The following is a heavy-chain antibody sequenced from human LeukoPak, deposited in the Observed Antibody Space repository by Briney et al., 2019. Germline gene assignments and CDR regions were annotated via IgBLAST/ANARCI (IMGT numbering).Heavy chain of an antibody. V-gene: IGHV4-34*01. Sequence: SETLSLTCAVYGGSFSGYYWSWIRRPPGKGLEWIGEINHSGSTNYNPSLKSRVTISVDTSKNQFSLKLSSVTAADTAVYYCARSLTINPAPAGYWGQGTLVTVSS. D-gene: IGHD5-24*01. CDR1: GGSFSGYY. CDR3: ARSLTINPAPAGY. J-gene: IGHJ4*02. CDR2: INHSGST.